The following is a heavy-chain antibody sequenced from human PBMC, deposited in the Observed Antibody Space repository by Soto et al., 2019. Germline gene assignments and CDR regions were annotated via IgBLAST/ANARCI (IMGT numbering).Heavy chain of an antibody. CDR3: TRDTYSGYDLDAFDI. CDR2: IRSKAYGGTT. Sequence: GGSLRLSCAASGFTFGDYAMSWFRQAPGKGLEWVGFIRSKAYGGTTEYAASVKGRFTISRDDSKSIAYLQMNSLKTEDTAVYYCTRDTYSGYDLDAFDIWGQGTMVTVSS. CDR1: GFTFGDYA. D-gene: IGHD5-12*01. J-gene: IGHJ3*02. V-gene: IGHV3-49*03.